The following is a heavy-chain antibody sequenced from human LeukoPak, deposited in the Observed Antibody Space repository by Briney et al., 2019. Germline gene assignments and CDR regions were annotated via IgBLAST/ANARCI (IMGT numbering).Heavy chain of an antibody. Sequence: SETLSLTCTVSGGSISSSNYYWGWIRQPPGKGLEWIGNIYHSGSTNYSPSLKSRVTISVDTSKNQFSLKLSSVTAADTAVYFCAREDYYNSGGYYLDYWGQGTLVTVSS. CDR1: GGSISSSNYY. CDR3: AREDYYNSGGYYLDY. J-gene: IGHJ4*02. D-gene: IGHD3-22*01. V-gene: IGHV4-39*07. CDR2: IYHSGST.